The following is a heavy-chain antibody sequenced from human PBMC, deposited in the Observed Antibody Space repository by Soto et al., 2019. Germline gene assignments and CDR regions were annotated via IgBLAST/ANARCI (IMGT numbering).Heavy chain of an antibody. Sequence: SETLSLTCTVSGGSISSYYWSWIRQPPGKGLEWIGYIYYSGSTNYNPSLKSRVTISVDTSKNQFSLKLSSVTAADTAVYYCAREGGIAAAGDLFDYWGQGTLVTVSS. J-gene: IGHJ4*02. CDR2: IYYSGST. CDR3: AREGGIAAAGDLFDY. CDR1: GGSISSYY. D-gene: IGHD6-13*01. V-gene: IGHV4-59*01.